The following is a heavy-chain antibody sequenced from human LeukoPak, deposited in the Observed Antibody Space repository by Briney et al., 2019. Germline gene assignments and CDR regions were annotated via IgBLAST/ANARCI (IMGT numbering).Heavy chain of an antibody. CDR2: IYYSGST. J-gene: IGHJ4*02. D-gene: IGHD3-16*01. V-gene: IGHV4-59*01. CDR1: GGSISSYY. CDR3: ARDRGALGGSDY. Sequence: SETLSLTCTVSGGSISSYYWSWIRQPPGKGLEWIGYIYYSGSTNYNPSLKSRVTISVDTSKNQFSLKLSSVTAADTAVYYCARDRGALGGSDYWGQGPVVSVSS.